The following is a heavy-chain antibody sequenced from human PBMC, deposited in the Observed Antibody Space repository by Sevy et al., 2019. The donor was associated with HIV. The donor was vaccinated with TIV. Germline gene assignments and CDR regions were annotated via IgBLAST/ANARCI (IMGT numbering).Heavy chain of an antibody. CDR2: IKRDGSEK. Sequence: GGSLRLSCAASGFTFSNFWMSWVRQAPGKGLEWVAKIKRDGSEKYYMAPVKGRLTISRDNAKKTRYLQMNSLRAEDTAIYFCARDCSSTSCLWGLDVWGQGTTVTVSS. D-gene: IGHD2-2*01. J-gene: IGHJ6*02. CDR1: GFTFSNFW. CDR3: ARDCSSTSCLWGLDV. V-gene: IGHV3-7*03.